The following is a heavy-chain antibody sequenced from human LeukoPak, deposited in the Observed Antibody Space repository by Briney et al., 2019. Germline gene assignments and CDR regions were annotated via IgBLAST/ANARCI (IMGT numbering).Heavy chain of an antibody. Sequence: GGSLRLSCAASGFIFSNYGMNWVRQAPGKGLEWVAAISASGSATSYADSVRGRFTISRDNSKSTTYLQMNSLRAEDTAVFYCAKAIYSSSRMDVWGQGTTVTVSS. J-gene: IGHJ6*02. CDR1: GFIFSNYG. CDR2: ISASGSAT. V-gene: IGHV3-23*01. CDR3: AKAIYSSSRMDV. D-gene: IGHD6-13*01.